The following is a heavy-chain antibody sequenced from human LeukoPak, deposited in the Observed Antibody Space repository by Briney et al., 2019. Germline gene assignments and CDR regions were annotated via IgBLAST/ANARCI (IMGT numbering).Heavy chain of an antibody. D-gene: IGHD1-26*01. CDR1: GGSISSGGYY. V-gene: IGHV4-31*03. J-gene: IGHJ6*02. Sequence: SQTLSLNCTVSGGSISSGGYYWSWIRQHPGKGLEWIGYIYYSGSTYYNPSLKSRVTISVDTSKNQFSLKLSSVTAADTAVYYCAGGVLPAYYGMDVWGQGTTVTVSS. CDR2: IYYSGST. CDR3: AGGVLPAYYGMDV.